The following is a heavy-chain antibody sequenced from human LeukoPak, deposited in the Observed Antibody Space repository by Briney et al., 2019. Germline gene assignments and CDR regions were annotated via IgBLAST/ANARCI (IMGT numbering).Heavy chain of an antibody. CDR1: GFTFSSYS. V-gene: IGHV3-21*01. CDR2: ISSSSYI. CDR3: ARDPPYSSSDTTD. J-gene: IGHJ4*02. D-gene: IGHD6-6*01. Sequence: PGGSLRLSCAASGFTFSSYSMNWVRQAPGKGLEWVSSISSSSYIYYADSVKGRFTISRDNAKNSLYLQMNGLRAEDTAVYYCARDPPYSSSDTTDWGQGTLVTVSS.